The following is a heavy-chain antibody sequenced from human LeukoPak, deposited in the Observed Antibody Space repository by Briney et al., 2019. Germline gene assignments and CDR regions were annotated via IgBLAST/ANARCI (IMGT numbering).Heavy chain of an antibody. CDR2: IYSGGST. J-gene: IGHJ4*02. V-gene: IGHV3-53*01. Sequence: PGGSLRLSCAASGFTFSSNYMSRVRQAPGKGLEWVSVIYSGGSTYYADSVKGRFTISRDNSKNTLYLQMNSLRAEDTAVYYCARERRNTAMVTALDYWGQGTLVTVSS. D-gene: IGHD5-18*01. CDR1: GFTFSSNY. CDR3: ARERRNTAMVTALDY.